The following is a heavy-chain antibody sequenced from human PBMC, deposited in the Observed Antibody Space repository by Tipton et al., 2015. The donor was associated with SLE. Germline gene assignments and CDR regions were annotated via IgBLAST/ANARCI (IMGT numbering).Heavy chain of an antibody. CDR1: GGSISSSSYY. CDR3: ARGTAPMVRDY. Sequence: LRLSCTVSGGSISSSSYYWGWIRQPPGKGLEWIGSIYYSGSTYYNPSLKSRVTISVDTSKNQFSLKLSSVTAADTAVYYCARGTAPMVRDYWGQGTLVTVSS. CDR2: IYYSGST. J-gene: IGHJ4*02. V-gene: IGHV4-39*01. D-gene: IGHD3-10*01.